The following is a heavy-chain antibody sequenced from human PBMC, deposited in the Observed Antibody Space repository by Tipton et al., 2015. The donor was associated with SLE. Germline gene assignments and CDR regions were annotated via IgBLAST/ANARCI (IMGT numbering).Heavy chain of an antibody. CDR1: GGSISSGGYY. Sequence: LRLSCTVSGGSISSGGYYWGWIRQPPGKGLEWIGSIYHSGSTYYNPSLKSRVTISVDTSKNQFSLKLSSVTAADTAVYYCARENPGITMVQPNSGWFDPWGQGTLVTVSS. J-gene: IGHJ5*02. CDR2: IYHSGST. CDR3: ARENPGITMVQPNSGWFDP. D-gene: IGHD3-10*01. V-gene: IGHV4-39*07.